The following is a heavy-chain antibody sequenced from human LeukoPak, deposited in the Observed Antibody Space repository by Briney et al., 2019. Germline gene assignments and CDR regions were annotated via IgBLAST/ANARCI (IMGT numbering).Heavy chain of an antibody. CDR2: ISSSSSYI. J-gene: IGHJ3*02. CDR3: ARGPSEATHI. Sequence: GGSLRLSCAASGFNFRRYAMSWVRQAPGKGLEWVSSISSSSSYIYYADSVKGRFTISRDNAKNSLYLQMNSLRAEDTAVYYCARGPSEATHIWGQGTMVTVSS. D-gene: IGHD1-26*01. V-gene: IGHV3-21*01. CDR1: GFNFRRYA.